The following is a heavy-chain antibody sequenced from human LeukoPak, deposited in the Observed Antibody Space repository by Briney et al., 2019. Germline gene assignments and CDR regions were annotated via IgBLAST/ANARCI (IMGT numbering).Heavy chain of an antibody. D-gene: IGHD1-7*01. Sequence: GGSLRLSCAASGFTFSSYWMSWVRQAPGKGLEWVANIKQDGSEKYYVDSVKGRFTISRDNAKNSLYLQMNSLRAEDTAVYYCAREPYKWNYYSDYWGQGALVTVSS. CDR2: IKQDGSEK. CDR3: AREPYKWNYYSDY. V-gene: IGHV3-7*01. J-gene: IGHJ4*02. CDR1: GFTFSSYW.